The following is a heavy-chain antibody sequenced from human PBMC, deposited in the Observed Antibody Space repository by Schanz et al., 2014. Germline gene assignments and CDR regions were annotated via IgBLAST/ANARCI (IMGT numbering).Heavy chain of an antibody. CDR2: IWFDGNNK. Sequence: QVQLVESGGGVVQPGRSLRLSCAASGFTFSAYGMHWVRQAPGKGLEWVAVIWFDGNNKFYADSVKGRFTISRDNSKNTLYLQMSSLRAEDTALYYCAKDPHRDYGVKPQTFDIWGQGTMVTVSS. J-gene: IGHJ3*02. V-gene: IGHV3-33*06. CDR3: AKDPHRDYGVKPQTFDI. D-gene: IGHD4-17*01. CDR1: GFTFSAYG.